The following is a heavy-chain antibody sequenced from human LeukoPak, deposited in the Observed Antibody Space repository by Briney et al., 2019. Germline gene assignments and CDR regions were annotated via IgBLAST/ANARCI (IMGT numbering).Heavy chain of an antibody. J-gene: IGHJ5*02. Sequence: PSETLSLTCTVSGGSISSSSYYWGWIRQPPGKGLEWIGSIYYSGSTYYNPSLKSRVTISVDTSKNQFSLKLSSVTAADTAVYYCARHKGGSAYAGNWFDPWGQGTLVTVSS. D-gene: IGHD2-15*01. CDR3: ARHKGGSAYAGNWFDP. CDR1: GGSISSSSYY. V-gene: IGHV4-39*01. CDR2: IYYSGST.